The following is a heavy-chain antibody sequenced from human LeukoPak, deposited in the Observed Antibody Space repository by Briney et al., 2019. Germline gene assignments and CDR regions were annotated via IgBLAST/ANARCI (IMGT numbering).Heavy chain of an antibody. CDR3: AREQLWSGPNRFDS. V-gene: IGHV6-1*01. J-gene: IGHJ5*01. D-gene: IGHD3-10*02. CDR1: GDSVSSKSGG. Sequence: SQTLSLTCGISGDSVSSKSGGWNWINQSPSRDLEWLGRTYYTSKWYNKYAVSMKSRITINSDTSKNQLSLHLDSVTPEDTAVYYCAREQLWSGPNRFDSWGQGTLVTVSS. CDR2: TYYTSKWYN.